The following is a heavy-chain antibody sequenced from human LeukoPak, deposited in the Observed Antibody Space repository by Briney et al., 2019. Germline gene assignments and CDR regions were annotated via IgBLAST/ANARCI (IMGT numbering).Heavy chain of an antibody. J-gene: IGHJ4*02. Sequence: PSETLSLTCTVSGDSINTSNYFWGWIRQSTGKGLEWIGNIYYIGTSDYNPSLKSRVTISIDTSKNQFSLNLRSVTAADTAFYYCARHRSGSYIRYFDFWGQGALVTVYS. V-gene: IGHV4-39*01. CDR1: GDSINTSNYF. CDR3: ARHRSGSYIRYFDF. D-gene: IGHD1-26*01. CDR2: IYYIGTS.